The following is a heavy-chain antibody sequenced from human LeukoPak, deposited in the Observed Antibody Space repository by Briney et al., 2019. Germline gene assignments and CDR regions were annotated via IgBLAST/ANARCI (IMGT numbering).Heavy chain of an antibody. CDR2: INSDGSSI. D-gene: IGHD5-12*01. V-gene: IGHV3-74*03. CDR3: AREGRVSGYDFDS. Sequence: GGSLRLSCAASGFTFSSYWMHWVRQAPGKGLVWVSRINSDGSSITYADSVKGRFTISRENPKNTLYLQMNSLGVEDTAVYYCAREGRVSGYDFDSWGQGTLVTVSS. CDR1: GFTFSSYW. J-gene: IGHJ4*02.